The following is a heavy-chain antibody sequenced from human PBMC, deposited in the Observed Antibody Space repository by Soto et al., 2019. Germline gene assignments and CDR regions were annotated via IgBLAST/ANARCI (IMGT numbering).Heavy chain of an antibody. J-gene: IGHJ1*01. D-gene: IGHD4-17*01. CDR3: ARDDYGELVITNRWVYFQH. CDR2: IYYSGST. CDR1: GGSISSYY. Sequence: QVQLQESGPGLVKPSETLSLTCTVSGGSISSYYWSWIRQPPGKGLEWIGYIYYSGSTNYNPSLKSRVTISVDTSKNQFSLKLSSVTAADTAVYYCARDDYGELVITNRWVYFQHWGQGTLVTVSS. V-gene: IGHV4-59*01.